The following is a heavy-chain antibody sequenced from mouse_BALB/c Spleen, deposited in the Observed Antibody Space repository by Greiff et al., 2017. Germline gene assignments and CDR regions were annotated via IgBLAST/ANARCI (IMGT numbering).Heavy chain of an antibody. V-gene: IGHV2-5-1*01. Sequence: QVQLKESGPSLVQPSQSLSITCTVSGFSLTSYGVHWVRQSPGKGLEWLGVIWRGGSTDYNAAFMSRLSITKDNSKSQVFFKMNSLQADDTAIYYCAKNSRPRKNYYAMDYWGQGTSVTVSS. CDR1: GFSLTSYG. CDR3: AKNSRPRKNYYAMDY. CDR2: IWRGGST. J-gene: IGHJ4*01.